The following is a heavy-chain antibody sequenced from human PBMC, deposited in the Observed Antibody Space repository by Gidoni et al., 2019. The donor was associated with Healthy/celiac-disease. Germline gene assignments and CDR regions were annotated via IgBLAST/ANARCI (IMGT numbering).Heavy chain of an antibody. D-gene: IGHD4-17*01. J-gene: IGHJ6*02. Sequence: QVQLVESGGGVVQPGRSLRLSCAASGFTFSSYGMHWVRQAPGKGLEWVAVISYDGSNKYYADSVKGRFTISRDNSKNTLYLQMNSLRAEDTAVYYCAKDYGDGDPPPYYGMDVWGQGTTVTVSS. V-gene: IGHV3-30*18. CDR2: ISYDGSNK. CDR3: AKDYGDGDPPPYYGMDV. CDR1: GFTFSSYG.